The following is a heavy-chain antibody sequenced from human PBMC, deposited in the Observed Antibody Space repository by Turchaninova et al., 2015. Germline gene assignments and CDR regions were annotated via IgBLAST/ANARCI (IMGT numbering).Heavy chain of an antibody. CDR3: ARDGSRISVAGNMYYFDH. V-gene: IGHV1-3*01. CDR1: GYSFPSYV. J-gene: IGHJ4*02. CDR2: INAGNDNT. D-gene: IGHD6-19*01. Sequence: QVQLVQSGAEVKKPGAAVKVSCKASGYSFPSYVIHWVRQAPGQRLEWMGWINAGNDNTKYSQEFQGRISITRDTSANTVYMEVNSLRSEDTALYFCARDGSRISVAGNMYYFDHWGQGTLVSVSS.